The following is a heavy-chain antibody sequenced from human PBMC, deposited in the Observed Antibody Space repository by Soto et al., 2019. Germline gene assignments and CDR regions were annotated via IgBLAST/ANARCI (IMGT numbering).Heavy chain of an antibody. CDR2: LNIGNGNT. V-gene: IGHV1-3*04. D-gene: IGHD2-15*01. CDR3: AREPLCGGRCYAHWFDP. CDR1: GYTFTSYA. Sequence: GASVKVSCKTSGYTFTSYAIHWVRQAPGQGLEWLGWLNIGNGNTQYSPKLHDRVTLTRDTSASTAYMELSSLRSEDTAVYYCAREPLCGGRCYAHWFDPWGQGTLVTVSS. J-gene: IGHJ5*02.